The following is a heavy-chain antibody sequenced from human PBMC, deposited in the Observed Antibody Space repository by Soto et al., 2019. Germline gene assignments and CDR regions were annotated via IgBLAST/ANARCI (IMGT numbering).Heavy chain of an antibody. Sequence: GGSLRLSCAASGLTFSSYGMHWVRQNPGKGLEWVAVIWYDGSNKYYADSLKSRVTISIDTSKNQFSLKLNSVTAADTAVYFCARLAYTSGFTFDYWGRGTLVTVSS. J-gene: IGHJ4*02. D-gene: IGHD5-18*01. CDR1: GLTFSSYG. V-gene: IGHV3-33*01. CDR2: IWYDGSNK. CDR3: ARLAYTSGFTFDY.